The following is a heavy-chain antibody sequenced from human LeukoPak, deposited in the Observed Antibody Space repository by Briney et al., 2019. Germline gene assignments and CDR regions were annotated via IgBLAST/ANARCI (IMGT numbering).Heavy chain of an antibody. CDR3: ARHGGTRITLVEVYYFDY. J-gene: IGHJ4*02. CDR2: LYYSERS. Sequence: PSETLSLTCTVSGASISSSYWSWIRQPPEKGLEWIGYLYYSERSNYNASLKSRATISGDTSKNQFSLKLSSVTAADTAVYYCARHGGTRITLVEVYYFDYWGQGTLVTVSS. V-gene: IGHV4-59*08. D-gene: IGHD4-11*01. CDR1: GASISSSY.